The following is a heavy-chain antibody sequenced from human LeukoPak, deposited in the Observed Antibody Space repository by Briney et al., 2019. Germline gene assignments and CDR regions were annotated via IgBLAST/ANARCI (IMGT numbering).Heavy chain of an antibody. CDR2: VFDSGST. V-gene: IGHV4-59*08. D-gene: IGHD1-26*01. J-gene: IGHJ4*02. CDR3: ARYSRSLYFDH. CDR1: GGSISSYC. Sequence: SETLSLTCTVSGGSISSYCWSWIRQPPGKGLEWIGHVFDSGSTNYNPSLKSRVTISVDTSKNQFSLKLGSVTAADTAVYYCARYSRSLYFDHWGQGTLVTVSS.